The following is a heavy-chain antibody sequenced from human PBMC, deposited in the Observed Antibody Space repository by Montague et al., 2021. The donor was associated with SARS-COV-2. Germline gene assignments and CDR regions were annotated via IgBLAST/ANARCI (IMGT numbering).Heavy chain of an antibody. V-gene: IGHV2-70*11. J-gene: IGHJ4*01. CDR3: ARNGVEFRGSEKYYSGDWLDH. CDR1: GFSLTTDGMC. CDR2: IDWDDDR. Sequence: PALVKPTQTLALTCTLSGFSLTTDGMCVSWIRQPPGKPLEWLTRIDWDDDRHYSTSLKTRLTISKDTSKNQVVLTMTNMNPADTATYYCARNGVEFRGSEKYYSGDWLDHWGQGTLVTFSS. D-gene: IGHD3-10*01.